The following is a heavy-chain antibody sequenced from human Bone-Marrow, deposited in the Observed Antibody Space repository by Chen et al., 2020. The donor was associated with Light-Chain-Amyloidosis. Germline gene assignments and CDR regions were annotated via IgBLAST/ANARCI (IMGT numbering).Heavy chain of an antibody. Sequence: EVQLLESGGGLVQPGGSLRLSCAASGFTFSTYAMSWVRQAPGKGLEWVSAITGRGGSTYYADSVKGRSTISRDNSKNTLSLLMNSLRAEDTAVYYCARAPGNTTGAPVYFDYWGQGTLVTVAS. CDR3: ARAPGNTTGAPVYFDY. CDR1: GFTFSTYA. J-gene: IGHJ4*02. V-gene: IGHV3-23*01. D-gene: IGHD1-1*01. CDR2: ITGRGGST.